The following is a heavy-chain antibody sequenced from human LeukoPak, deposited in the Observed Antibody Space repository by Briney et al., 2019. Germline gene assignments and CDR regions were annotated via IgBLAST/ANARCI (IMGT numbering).Heavy chain of an antibody. CDR2: IKQDGSEK. D-gene: IGHD2-2*01. CDR3: ARGGYQLLWY. J-gene: IGHJ4*02. Sequence: GGSLRLSCAASGFTFSTYWMSWVRQAPGTGLEWVASIKQDGSEKSYVDSVKGRFTISRDNAKNSLYLQMNSLGAEDTAVYYCARGGYQLLWYWGQGTLVTVSP. V-gene: IGHV3-7*04. CDR1: GFTFSTYW.